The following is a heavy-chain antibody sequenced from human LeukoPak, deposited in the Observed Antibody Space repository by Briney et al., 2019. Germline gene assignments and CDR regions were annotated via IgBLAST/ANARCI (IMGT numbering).Heavy chain of an antibody. Sequence: GGSLGLTSSASRFTFSIYEMHWVRKDKGKTLKYVSTISGDGGTTYYADSAKGRFNISRDNSKNTLYLRMRSLRPEDTAVYYCVKGGGSYPTIWFDPWGQGVVVTVSS. V-gene: IGHV3-64D*06. CDR1: RFTFSIYE. D-gene: IGHD3-16*01. J-gene: IGHJ5*02. CDR3: VKGGGSYPTIWFDP. CDR2: ISGDGGTT.